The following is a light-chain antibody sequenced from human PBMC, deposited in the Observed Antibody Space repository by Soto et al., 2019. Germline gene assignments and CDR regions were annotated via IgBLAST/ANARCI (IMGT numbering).Light chain of an antibody. J-gene: IGKJ3*01. CDR1: QGISNY. Sequence: DIQMTQSPPSLSASVGDRVTITCRASQGISNYLAWFQQKPGKVPKRLIYGASSLESGVPSRFSGSGSGTEFTLTISSLQPDDFAIYYCQQYNSYSPLTFGPGTKVDIK. CDR3: QQYNSYSPLT. V-gene: IGKV1-16*01. CDR2: GAS.